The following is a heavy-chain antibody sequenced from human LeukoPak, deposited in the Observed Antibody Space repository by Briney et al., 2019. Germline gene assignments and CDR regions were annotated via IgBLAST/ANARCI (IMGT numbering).Heavy chain of an antibody. CDR2: IWYDGSNK. CDR1: GFTFSSYG. Sequence: GGSLRLSCAASGFTFSSYGMHWVRQAPGKGLEWVAVIWYDGSNKYYADSVKGRFTISRDNSKNTLYLQMNSRRAEDTAVYYCAKDLNGSGFGYWGQGTLVTVSS. D-gene: IGHD6-19*01. V-gene: IGHV3-33*06. CDR3: AKDLNGSGFGY. J-gene: IGHJ4*02.